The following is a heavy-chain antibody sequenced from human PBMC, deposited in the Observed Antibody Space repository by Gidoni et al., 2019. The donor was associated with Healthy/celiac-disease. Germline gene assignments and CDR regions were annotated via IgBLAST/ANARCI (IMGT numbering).Heavy chain of an antibody. D-gene: IGHD6-19*01. CDR1: GCYFIGDA. Sequence: VQLLEAGGGGVLHGGSSRLPCCAAGCYFIGDAAMRGRRAVGKGWGWGAAIGASGSRTYDAVSVAGRFNSSINNSRNTLNQQMYRQRDRVRAVYYCAKDLEEKRGSGCVESRPRHRLDYWGQGTLVTVSS. V-gene: IGHV3-23*01. J-gene: IGHJ4*02. CDR2: IGASGSRT. CDR3: AKDLEEKRGSGCVESRPRHRLDY.